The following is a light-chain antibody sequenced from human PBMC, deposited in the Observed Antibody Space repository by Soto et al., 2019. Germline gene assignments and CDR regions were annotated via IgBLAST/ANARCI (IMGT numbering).Light chain of an antibody. CDR3: QYYDSSLSRV. Sequence: QSVLTQPPSVSGAPGQRVTISCTGSSSNIGAGYDVHWYQQLPGTAPKLLIDGNSNRPSGVPYRFSGSKSGTSASLAITGLQAEDEADYYCQYYDSSLSRVFGGGTKLTVL. J-gene: IGLJ2*01. CDR2: GNS. CDR1: SSNIGAGYD. V-gene: IGLV1-40*01.